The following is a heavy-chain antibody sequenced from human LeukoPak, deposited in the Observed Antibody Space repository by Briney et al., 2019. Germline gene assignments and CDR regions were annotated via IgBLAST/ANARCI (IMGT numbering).Heavy chain of an antibody. D-gene: IGHD3-16*01. J-gene: IGHJ4*02. Sequence: GGSLRLSCAASGFTFSSYAMHWVRQAPGKGLEWVAVISYDGTNKYYADSVKGRFTISRDNSKHTLYLQMNSLRAEDTAVYYCARDPDWGMMSLYYFDYWGQGTLVTVSS. V-gene: IGHV3-30-3*01. CDR2: ISYDGTNK. CDR3: ARDPDWGMMSLYYFDY. CDR1: GFTFSSYA.